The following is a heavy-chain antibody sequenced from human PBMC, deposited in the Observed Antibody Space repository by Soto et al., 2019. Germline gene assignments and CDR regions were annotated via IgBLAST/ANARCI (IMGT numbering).Heavy chain of an antibody. D-gene: IGHD3-10*01. CDR2: INDSGSET. V-gene: IGHV3-23*01. Sequence: GGSLRLSCTASGFRFNMYAMSWVRQTPGKGLEWVAGINDSGSETYYADSVKGRFSISRDNFKNTVDLQMDSLRAEDTAIYYCAKDYYGAESQFDYWGRGTLVTVSS. CDR1: GFRFNMYA. J-gene: IGHJ4*02. CDR3: AKDYYGAESQFDY.